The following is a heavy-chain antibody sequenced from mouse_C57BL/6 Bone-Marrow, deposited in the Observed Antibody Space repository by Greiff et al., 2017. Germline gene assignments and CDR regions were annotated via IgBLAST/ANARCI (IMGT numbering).Heavy chain of an antibody. D-gene: IGHD1-1*01. V-gene: IGHV1-82*01. CDR2: IYPGDGDT. CDR1: GYAFSSSW. J-gene: IGHJ1*03. Sequence: QVQLQQSGPELVQPGASVKISCKASGYAFSSSWMHWVKQRPGKGLEWIGRIYPGDGDTNYNGTFKGKATLTADKSSSTSYMQLSSLTAEDSAVYFGAIYYGSRYGYWYFDVGGTGTTVTVAS. CDR3: AIYYGSRYGYWYFDV.